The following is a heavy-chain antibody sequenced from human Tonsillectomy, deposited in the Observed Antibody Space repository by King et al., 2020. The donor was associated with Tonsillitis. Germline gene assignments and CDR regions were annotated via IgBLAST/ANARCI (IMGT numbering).Heavy chain of an antibody. CDR2: IYFSGST. CDR3: ARVNYDSSDYYYVPQGFMDY. J-gene: IGHJ4*02. Sequence: QLQESGPGLVKPSETLSLTCTVSGGSITSSNYYWGWIRQPPGKGLEWIGNIYFSGSTYYDPSLKSRVTISVDTSKSQFSLTLSSVTATDTAVYYCARVNYDSSDYYYVPQGFMDYWGQGALVTVSA. D-gene: IGHD3-22*01. V-gene: IGHV4-39*01. CDR1: GGSITSSNYY.